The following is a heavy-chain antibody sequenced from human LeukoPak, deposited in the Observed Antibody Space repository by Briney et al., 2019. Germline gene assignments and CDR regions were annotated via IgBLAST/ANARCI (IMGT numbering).Heavy chain of an antibody. Sequence: SQTPSLTCAISGDSVSSNSAAWNWIRQSPSRGLEWLGRTYYRSKWYNDYAVSVKSRITINPDTSKNQFSLQLNSVTPEDTAVYYCARGVNIVVVPAATQYNWFDPWGQGTLVTVSS. CDR3: ARGVNIVVVPAATQYNWFDP. V-gene: IGHV6-1*01. D-gene: IGHD2-2*01. J-gene: IGHJ5*02. CDR1: GDSVSSNSAA. CDR2: TYYRSKWYN.